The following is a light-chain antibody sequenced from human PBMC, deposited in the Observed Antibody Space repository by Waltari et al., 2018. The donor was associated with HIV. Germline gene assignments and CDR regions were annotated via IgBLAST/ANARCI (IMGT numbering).Light chain of an antibody. CDR2: AVR. CDR3: SSYASGDTLVL. CDR1: INDIGTYDH. V-gene: IGLV2-14*03. J-gene: IGLJ3*02. Sequence: QSALTQPASVSGSPGQSITIPCAGTINDIGTYDHVSWYQQHPGRAPRLLIYAVRHRPSGVSNRFSASGVSLTISSLQSDDEADYYCSSYASGDTLVLFGGGTKVTVL.